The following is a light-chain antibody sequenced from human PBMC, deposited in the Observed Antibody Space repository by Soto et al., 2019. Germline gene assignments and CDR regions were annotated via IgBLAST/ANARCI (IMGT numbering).Light chain of an antibody. J-gene: IGKJ4*01. Sequence: EIVMTQSPATLSMSPGERATLSCRASQSISSNLAWYQQRPGQAPRLLIYGASNRATDIPDRFSGSGSGTEFTLDISSLQSEDFTVYYCQQYNSWPLTFGGGTNVEIK. CDR2: GAS. V-gene: IGKV3-15*01. CDR3: QQYNSWPLT. CDR1: QSISSN.